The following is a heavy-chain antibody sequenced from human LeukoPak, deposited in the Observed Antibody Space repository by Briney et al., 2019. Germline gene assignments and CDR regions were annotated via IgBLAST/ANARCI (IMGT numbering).Heavy chain of an antibody. D-gene: IGHD3-22*01. CDR3: ARGHYYDSSGYYYAI. Sequence: PGGSLRLSCAASGFTFSDYYMSWIRQAPGKGLEWVSYISSSGFTIYYADSVKGRFTISRDNAKNSLYLQMNSLRAEDTAVYYCARGHYYDSSGYYYAIWGQGTMVTVSS. J-gene: IGHJ3*02. V-gene: IGHV3-11*04. CDR1: GFTFSDYY. CDR2: ISSSGFTI.